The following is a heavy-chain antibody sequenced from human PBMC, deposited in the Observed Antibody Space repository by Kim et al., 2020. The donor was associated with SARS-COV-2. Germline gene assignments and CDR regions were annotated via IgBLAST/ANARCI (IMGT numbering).Heavy chain of an antibody. V-gene: IGHV3-23*01. Sequence: GGSLRLSCAASGFTFSSYAMSWVRQAPGKGLEWVSAISGSGGSTYYADSVKGRFTISRDNSKNTLYLQMNSLRAEDTAVYYCAKDSGHCSGGSCYSFYFDYWGQGTLVTVSS. CDR2: ISGSGGST. J-gene: IGHJ4*02. CDR1: GFTFSSYA. D-gene: IGHD2-15*01. CDR3: AKDSGHCSGGSCYSFYFDY.